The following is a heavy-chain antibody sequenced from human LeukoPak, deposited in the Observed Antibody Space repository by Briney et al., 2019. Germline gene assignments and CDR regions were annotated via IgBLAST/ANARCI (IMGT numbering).Heavy chain of an antibody. CDR3: ARDWFHAIDY. V-gene: IGHV3-74*01. Sequence: GGSLRLSCAASGFTFSSYDIHWVRQAPGEGLVWVSRIRSDGSDTRYAESVKGRFTISRDNAKNTLYLQMNSLRAEDTAVYYCARDWFHAIDYWGQGTLVTVSS. CDR2: IRSDGSDT. J-gene: IGHJ4*02. D-gene: IGHD2/OR15-2a*01. CDR1: GFTFSSYD.